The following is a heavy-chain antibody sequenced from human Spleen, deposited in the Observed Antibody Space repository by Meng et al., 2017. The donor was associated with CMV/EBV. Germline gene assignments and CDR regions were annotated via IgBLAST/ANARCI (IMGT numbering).Heavy chain of an antibody. CDR3: AADPLAPTENYFVY. Sequence: GGSLRLSCAASGFTFSSYAMSWVRQAPGKGLEWVSAISGSGGSTYYADSVKGRFTISRDNSKNTLYLQMNSLRAEDTAVYYCAADPLAPTENYFVYWGQGTLVTVSS. CDR2: ISGSGGST. V-gene: IGHV3-23*01. D-gene: IGHD2-15*01. J-gene: IGHJ4*02. CDR1: GFTFSSYA.